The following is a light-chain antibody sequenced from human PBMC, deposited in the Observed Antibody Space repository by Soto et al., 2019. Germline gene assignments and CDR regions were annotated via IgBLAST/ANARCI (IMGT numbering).Light chain of an antibody. CDR2: KAS. J-gene: IGKJ1*01. CDR1: LSIGSW. Sequence: IQMTQSPSTLSASVGDRVTITCRASLSIGSWLAWFQQKPGKAPKVLIYKASSLESGVPSRFSGSGSGTEFTLTISSLQPDDFATYYCQQYNSYSSFGQGTKVDIK. V-gene: IGKV1-5*03. CDR3: QQYNSYSS.